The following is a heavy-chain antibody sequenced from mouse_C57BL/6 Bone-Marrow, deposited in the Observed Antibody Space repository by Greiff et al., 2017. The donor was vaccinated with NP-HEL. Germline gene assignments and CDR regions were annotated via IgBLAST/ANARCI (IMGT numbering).Heavy chain of an antibody. V-gene: IGHV5-16*01. CDR2: INYDGSST. D-gene: IGHD3-2*02. CDR1: GFTFSDYY. Sequence: EVKLMESEGGLVQPGSSMKLSCTASGFTFSDYYMAWVRQVPEKGLEWVANINYDGSSTYYLDTLKSRFIISRDNAKNILYLQMSSLKSEDTATYYCARALSASQAYAMDYWGQGTSVTVSS. J-gene: IGHJ4*01. CDR3: ARALSASQAYAMDY.